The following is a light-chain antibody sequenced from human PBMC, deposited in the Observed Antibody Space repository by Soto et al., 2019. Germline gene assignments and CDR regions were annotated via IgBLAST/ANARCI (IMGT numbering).Light chain of an antibody. V-gene: IGKV3-11*01. J-gene: IGKJ5*01. CDR2: DAS. Sequence: IVFTHSPATLSLSPGERATLSFMASQSVSSYLAWYQQKPGQAPRLLIYDASNRATGIPARFSGSGSGTAFTLTISSLEPEDFAVYYCQQRSNWPLNFGQGTRLEIK. CDR3: QQRSNWPLN. CDR1: QSVSSY.